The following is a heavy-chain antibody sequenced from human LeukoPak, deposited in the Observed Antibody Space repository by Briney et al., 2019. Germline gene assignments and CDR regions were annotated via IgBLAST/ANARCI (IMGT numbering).Heavy chain of an antibody. V-gene: IGHV4-39*01. J-gene: IGHJ5*02. CDR3: ASGVVVAALRWDWFDP. CDR1: SASITSSPYF. Sequence: SETLSLTCTVSSASITSSPYFWGWIRQSPGKGLEWIGSISYSGTTYYNPSLKSRVTISVDTSKNQFSLKLSSVTAADTAVYYCASGVVVAALRWDWFDPWGQGTLVTVSS. D-gene: IGHD2-15*01. CDR2: ISYSGTT.